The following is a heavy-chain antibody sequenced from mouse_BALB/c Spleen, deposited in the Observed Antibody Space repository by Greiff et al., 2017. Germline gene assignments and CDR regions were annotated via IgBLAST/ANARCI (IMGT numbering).Heavy chain of an antibody. Sequence: DVKLQESGPGLVKPSQSLSLTCTVTGYSITSDYAWNWIRQFPGNKLEWMGYISYSGSTSYNPSLKSRISITRDTSKNQFFLQLNSVTTEDTATYYCARSFGGSDYWGQGTTLTVSS. CDR3: ARSFGGSDY. CDR1: GYSITSDYA. CDR2: ISYSGST. V-gene: IGHV3-2*02. J-gene: IGHJ2*01.